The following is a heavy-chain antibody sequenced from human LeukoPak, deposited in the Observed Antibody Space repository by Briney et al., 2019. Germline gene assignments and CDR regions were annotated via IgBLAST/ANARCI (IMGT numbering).Heavy chain of an antibody. D-gene: IGHD3-9*01. CDR2: ISSSSSYI. CDR3: AKVRYFDWLLGH. J-gene: IGHJ4*02. V-gene: IGHV3-21*04. CDR1: GFTFSSYS. Sequence: PGGSLRLSCAASGFTFSSYSMNWVRQAPGKGLEWVSSISSSSSYIYYADSVKGRFTISRDNAKNSLYLQMNSLRAEDTAVYYCAKVRYFDWLLGHWGQGTLVTVSS.